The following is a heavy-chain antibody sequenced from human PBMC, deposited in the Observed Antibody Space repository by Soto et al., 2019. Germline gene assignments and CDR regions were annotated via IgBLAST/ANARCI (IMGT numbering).Heavy chain of an antibody. CDR3: AKSYSSNWYDYFDY. CDR1: GFTFSSYA. J-gene: IGHJ4*02. Sequence: PGGSLRLSCAASGFTFSSYAMSWVRQAPGKGLEWVSAISGSGDSTYADSVKGRFTISRDTSKNTLYLQMDSLRAEDTALYYCAKSYSSNWYDYFDYWGQGTLVTVSS. V-gene: IGHV3-23*01. D-gene: IGHD6-13*01. CDR2: ISGSGDST.